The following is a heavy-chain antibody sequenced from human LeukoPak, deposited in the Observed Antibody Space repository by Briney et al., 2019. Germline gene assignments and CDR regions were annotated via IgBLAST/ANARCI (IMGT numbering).Heavy chain of an antibody. Sequence: LETLSLTCAVSGYSISSGYYWGWIRQPPGKGLEWIGSIYHSGSTYYNPSLKSRVTISVDTSKNQFSLKLSSVTAADTAVYYCARRYQVAAFYYFDYWGQGTLLTVSS. V-gene: IGHV4-38-2*01. CDR2: IYHSGST. J-gene: IGHJ4*02. D-gene: IGHD2-15*01. CDR1: GYSISSGYY. CDR3: ARRYQVAAFYYFDY.